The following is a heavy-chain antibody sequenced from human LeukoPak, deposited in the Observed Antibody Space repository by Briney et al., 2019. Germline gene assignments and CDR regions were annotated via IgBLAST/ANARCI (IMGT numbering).Heavy chain of an antibody. CDR3: ARQGDSSGWYSSLVVS. D-gene: IGHD6-19*01. J-gene: IGHJ5*02. CDR1: GYSLSSGYY. CDR2: INHSGST. Sequence: SETLSLTCTVSGYSLSSGYYWGWIRQPPGKGLEWIGEINHSGSTNYNPSLKSRVTISVDTSKNQFSLKLSSVTAADTAVYYCARQGDSSGWYSSLVVSWGQGTLVTVSS. V-gene: IGHV4-38-2*02.